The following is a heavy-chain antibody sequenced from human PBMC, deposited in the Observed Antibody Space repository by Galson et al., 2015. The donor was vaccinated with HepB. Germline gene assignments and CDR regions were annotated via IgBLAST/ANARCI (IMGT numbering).Heavy chain of an antibody. V-gene: IGHV2-26*02. Sequence: PALVKPTQTLTMTCAVSGFSFSDTNMGVAWIRQPPGEALEWLALVFSDDGDSYNPSLKSRITISKDTSSAQVVLTLSNVGPVDTATYYCARIFSSYGPRYFDYWGQGTLVIVSS. J-gene: IGHJ4*02. CDR2: VFSDDGD. D-gene: IGHD2-2*01. CDR3: ARIFSSYGPRYFDY. CDR1: GFSFSDTNMG.